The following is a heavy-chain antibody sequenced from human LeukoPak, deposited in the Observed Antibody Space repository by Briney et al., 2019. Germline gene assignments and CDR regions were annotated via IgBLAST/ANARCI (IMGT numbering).Heavy chain of an antibody. J-gene: IGHJ4*02. Sequence: GGSLRLSCTVSGFTVSSDSMSWVRQAPGKGLEWVSFIYSGGSTHYSDSVKGRFAISRDNSKNTLYLQMNSLSAEDTAVYYCARRAGAYSHPYDYWGQGTLVTVSS. D-gene: IGHD4/OR15-4a*01. V-gene: IGHV3-53*01. CDR2: IYSGGST. CDR3: ARRAGAYSHPYDY. CDR1: GFTVSSDS.